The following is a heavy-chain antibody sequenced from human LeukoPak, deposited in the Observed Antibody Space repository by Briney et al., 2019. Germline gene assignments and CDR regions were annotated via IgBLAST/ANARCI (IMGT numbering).Heavy chain of an antibody. D-gene: IGHD1-26*01. V-gene: IGHV3-53*01. Sequence: PGGSLRLSCAASGFTFSSYSMNWVRQAPGKGLEWVSAIYSGGSTYYADSVKGRFTISRDNSKNTLYLQMNSLRAEDTAVYYCARGYSGSLSGWDFDPWGRGTLVNVSS. CDR3: ARGYSGSLSGWDFDP. CDR1: GFTFSSYS. CDR2: IYSGGST. J-gene: IGHJ2*01.